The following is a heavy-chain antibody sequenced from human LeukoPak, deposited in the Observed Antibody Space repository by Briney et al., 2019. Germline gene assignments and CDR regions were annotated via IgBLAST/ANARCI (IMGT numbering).Heavy chain of an antibody. CDR2: IRYDGSNK. J-gene: IGHJ3*02. D-gene: IGHD3-9*01. CDR1: GFTFSSYG. V-gene: IGHV3-30*02. CDR3: AKRDLAAADILTGFDAFDI. Sequence: GGSLRLSCAASGFTFSSYGMHWVRQAPGEGLEWVAFIRYDGSNKYYADSVKGRFTISRDNSKNTLYLQMNSLRAEDTAVYYCAKRDLAAADILTGFDAFDIWGQGTMVTVSS.